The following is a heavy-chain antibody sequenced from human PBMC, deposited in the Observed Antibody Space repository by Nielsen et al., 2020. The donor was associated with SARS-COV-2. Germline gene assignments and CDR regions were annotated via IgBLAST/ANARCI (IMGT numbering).Heavy chain of an antibody. CDR1: GYTLTELS. D-gene: IGHD3-22*01. CDR3: ATGPPYYYDSSGYSNWFDP. J-gene: IGHJ5*02. V-gene: IGHV1-24*01. Sequence: ASVKVSCKVSGYTLTELSMHWVRQAPGKGLEWMGGFDPEDGETIYAQKFQGRATMTEDTSTDTAYMELSSLRSEDTAVYYCATGPPYYYDSSGYSNWFDPWGQGTLVTVSS. CDR2: FDPEDGET.